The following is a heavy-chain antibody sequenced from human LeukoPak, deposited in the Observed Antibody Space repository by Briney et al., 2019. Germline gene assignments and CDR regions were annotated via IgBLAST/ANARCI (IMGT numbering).Heavy chain of an antibody. J-gene: IGHJ6*03. CDR1: GFTFSSYW. CDR2: IDSCGHVI. Sequence: GGSLRLSCAASGFTFSSYWMHWVRQAPEKGLELVSRIDSCGHVIIYADSVKGRFTTSRDNVKNTLYLQMNSLRVEDTAVYYCAAGGGWDPSFGVVTHIDAWGKGTTVVVS. V-gene: IGHV3-74*01. D-gene: IGHD3-3*01. CDR3: AAGGGWDPSFGVVTHIDA.